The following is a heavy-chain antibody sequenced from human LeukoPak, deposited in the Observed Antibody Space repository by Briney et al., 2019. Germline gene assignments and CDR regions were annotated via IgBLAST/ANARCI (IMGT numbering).Heavy chain of an antibody. CDR2: IYTSGST. CDR1: GGSTSSGSYY. D-gene: IGHD1-26*01. Sequence: SETLSLTCTVSGGSTSSGSYYWSWIRQPAGKGLEWIGRIYTSGSTNYNPSLKSRVTISVDTSKNQFSLKLSSVTAADTAVYYCARGTLVGATAWFDLWGQGTLVTVSS. CDR3: ARGTLVGATAWFDL. V-gene: IGHV4-61*02. J-gene: IGHJ5*02.